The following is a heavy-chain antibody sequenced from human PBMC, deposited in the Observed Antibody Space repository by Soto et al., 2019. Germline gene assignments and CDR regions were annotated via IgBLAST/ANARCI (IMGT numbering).Heavy chain of an antibody. D-gene: IGHD6-19*01. CDR1: GFTFDDYA. V-gene: IGHV3-9*01. Sequence: GGSLRLSCAASGFTFDDYAMHWVRQAPGKGLEWVSGISWNSGSIGYADSVKGRFTISRDNAKNSLYLQMNSLRAEDTALYYCAKDQTGYSSGWPQPPFDYWGQGTLVTVSS. J-gene: IGHJ4*02. CDR3: AKDQTGYSSGWPQPPFDY. CDR2: ISWNSGSI.